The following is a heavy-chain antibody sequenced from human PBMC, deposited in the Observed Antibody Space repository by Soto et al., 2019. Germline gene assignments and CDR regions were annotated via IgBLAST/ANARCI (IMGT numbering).Heavy chain of an antibody. CDR2: INPNSGGT. Sequence: QVQLVQSGAEVKKPGASVKVSCKASGYTFTGYYMHWVRQAPGQGLEWMGWINPNSGGTNYAQKFQGWVTMTRDTSISTAYMELSRLRSDDTAVYYGARETTPYDFWSGYPIFDIWGQGTMVTVSS. CDR1: GYTFTGYY. V-gene: IGHV1-2*04. D-gene: IGHD3-3*01. CDR3: ARETTPYDFWSGYPIFDI. J-gene: IGHJ3*02.